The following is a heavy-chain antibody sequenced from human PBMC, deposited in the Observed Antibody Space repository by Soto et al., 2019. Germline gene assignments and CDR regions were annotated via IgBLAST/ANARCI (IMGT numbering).Heavy chain of an antibody. V-gene: IGHV3-30-3*01. D-gene: IGHD2-21*02. J-gene: IGHJ5*02. CDR1: GFTFSSYT. Sequence: PGGSLRLSCAASGFTFSSYTMHWVRQAPGKGLEWVTLISTDGSIEHYADSAKGRFTISRDNSKNTLYLEMNSLRGEDTGVYYCARDADDYNWFDPWGQGTLVTVSS. CDR2: ISTDGSIE. CDR3: ARDADDYNWFDP.